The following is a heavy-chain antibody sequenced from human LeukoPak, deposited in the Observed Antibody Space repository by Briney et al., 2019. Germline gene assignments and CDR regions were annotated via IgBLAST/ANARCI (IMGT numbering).Heavy chain of an antibody. J-gene: IGHJ4*02. CDR1: GFTFSSYA. CDR3: ARDGYCSGGSCYRGYYFDY. Sequence: GGSLRLSCAASGFTFSSYAMSWVRQAPGKGLEWVSAISGSGGSTYYADSVKGRFTISRDNSKNTLYLQMNSLRAEDTAVYYCARDGYCSGGSCYRGYYFDYWGQGTLVTVSS. D-gene: IGHD2-15*01. CDR2: ISGSGGST. V-gene: IGHV3-23*01.